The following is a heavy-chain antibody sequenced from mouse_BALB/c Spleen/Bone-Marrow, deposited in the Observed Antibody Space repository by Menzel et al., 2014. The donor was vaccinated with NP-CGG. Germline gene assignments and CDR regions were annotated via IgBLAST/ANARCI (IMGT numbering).Heavy chain of an antibody. Sequence: VQLVESGPGLVAPSQSLSITCTISGFSLTNYGVHWVRQPPGKGLEWLVAIWSDGSTNYNSALKSRLSISKDNSKSQVFLKMNSLQADDTAMYYCARHRYYAMYYWGQGTPVTVSS. CDR3: ARHRYYAMYY. CDR2: IWSDGST. CDR1: GFSLTNYG. V-gene: IGHV2-6-1*01. J-gene: IGHJ4*01.